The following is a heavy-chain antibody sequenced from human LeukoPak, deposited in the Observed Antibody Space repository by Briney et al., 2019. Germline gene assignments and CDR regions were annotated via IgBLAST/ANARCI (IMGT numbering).Heavy chain of an antibody. CDR3: ARQSSTGTLAYYFDY. CDR1: GGTFSSYA. V-gene: IGHV1-69*13. D-gene: IGHD6-13*01. J-gene: IGHJ4*02. Sequence: ASVKVSCKASGGTFSSYAISWVRQAPGQGLEWMGGIIPIFGTANYAQKFQGRVTITADESTSTAYMEQSSLRSEDTAVYYCARQSSTGTLAYYFDYWGQGTLVTVSS. CDR2: IIPIFGTA.